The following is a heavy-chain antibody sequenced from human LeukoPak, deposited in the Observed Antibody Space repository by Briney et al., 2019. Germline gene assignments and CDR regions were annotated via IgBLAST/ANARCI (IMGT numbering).Heavy chain of an antibody. CDR1: GFTFSSYE. D-gene: IGHD4-17*01. CDR3: ARDGGYGDHDY. V-gene: IGHV3-48*03. CDR2: ISSSGSSI. Sequence: GGSLRLSWAASGFTFSSYEMHWVRQAPGRGLEWISYISSSGSSIYYADSVKGRFTISRDNAKNSLYLQMNSLRAEDTAVYYCARDGGYGDHDYWGQGTLVTVSS. J-gene: IGHJ4*02.